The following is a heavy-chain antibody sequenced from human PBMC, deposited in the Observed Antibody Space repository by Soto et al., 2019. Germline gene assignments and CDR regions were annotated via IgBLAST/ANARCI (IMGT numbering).Heavy chain of an antibody. D-gene: IGHD2-15*01. CDR1: GFTFSSYA. V-gene: IGHV3-23*01. CDR2: ISGSGGST. J-gene: IGHJ5*02. Sequence: EVQLLESGGGLVQPGGSLRLSCAASGFTFSSYAMSWVRQAPGKGLEWVSAISGSGGSTYYADSVKGRFTISRDNSKNTLYLQLNSLRAADTAIYYCAKDGGGVVVSYFLSWFDPWGQGTLVTVSS. CDR3: AKDGGGVVVSYFLSWFDP.